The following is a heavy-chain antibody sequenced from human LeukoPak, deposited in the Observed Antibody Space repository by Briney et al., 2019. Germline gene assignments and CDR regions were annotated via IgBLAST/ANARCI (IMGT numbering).Heavy chain of an antibody. CDR3: VRDYYDSSASINWFDL. V-gene: IGHV4-61*02. J-gene: IGHJ5*02. Sequence: SQTLSLTYTVSGGSITSGIYYWGWIRQPAGKGLEWIGRLYTDGSTRYNPALKSRVTISVDKSKNQFSLKLSSVTAADTAVYYCVRDYYDSSASINWFDLWGQGTLVTVSS. D-gene: IGHD3-22*01. CDR2: LYTDGST. CDR1: GGSITSGIYY.